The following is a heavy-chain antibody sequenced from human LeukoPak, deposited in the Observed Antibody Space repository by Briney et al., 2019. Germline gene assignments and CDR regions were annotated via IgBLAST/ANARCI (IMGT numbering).Heavy chain of an antibody. D-gene: IGHD2-21*01. J-gene: IGHJ4*02. CDR1: GFTFSTYS. CDR2: IFQSGGTT. CDR3: AKDQRPETAYEIDS. Sequence: GGSLRLSCAASGFTFSTYSMSWVRQAPRKGLDWVSVIFQSGGTTYYADSVKGRFTISRDNSKNTLYLQMHSLRAEDTAVYYCAKDQRPETAYEIDSWGQGTLVTVSS. V-gene: IGHV3-23*01.